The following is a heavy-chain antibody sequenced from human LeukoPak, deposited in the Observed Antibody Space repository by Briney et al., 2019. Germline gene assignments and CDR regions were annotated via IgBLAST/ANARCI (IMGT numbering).Heavy chain of an antibody. CDR2: ISAYNGNT. Sequence: ASVKVSCKASGYTFTSYGISWVRQAPGQGLEWMGWISAYNGNTNYAQKLQGRVTMTTDTSTSTAYMELRSLRSDDTAVYYCARVDRNYGSGSWIYDYWGQGTLVTVSS. V-gene: IGHV1-18*01. CDR3: ARVDRNYGSGSWIYDY. CDR1: GYTFTSYG. J-gene: IGHJ4*02. D-gene: IGHD3-10*01.